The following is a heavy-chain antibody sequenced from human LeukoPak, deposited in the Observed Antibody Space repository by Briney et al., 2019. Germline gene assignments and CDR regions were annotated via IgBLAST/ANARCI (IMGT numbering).Heavy chain of an antibody. CDR2: ISSSSTI. Sequence: GGSLRLSCAASGFTFDDYNMHWVRQAPGKGLEWVSYISSSSTIYYADSVKGRFTISRDNAKNSLYLQMNSLRAEDTAVYYCARPGGIAAPSYMDVWGKGTTVTVSS. CDR1: GFTFDDYN. CDR3: ARPGGIAAPSYMDV. J-gene: IGHJ6*03. D-gene: IGHD6-13*01. V-gene: IGHV3-69-1*01.